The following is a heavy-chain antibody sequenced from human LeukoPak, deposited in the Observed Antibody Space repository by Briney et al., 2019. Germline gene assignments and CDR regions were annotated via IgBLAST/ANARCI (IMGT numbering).Heavy chain of an antibody. V-gene: IGHV1-18*01. CDR2: ISAYNGNT. CDR1: GYTFTSYG. CDR3: ARDPTLRSQRNYYYYYMDV. J-gene: IGHJ6*03. Sequence: ASVKVSCKASGYTFTSYGISWVRQAPGQGLEWMGWISAYNGNTNYAQKLQGRVTMTTDTSTSTAYMELRGLRSDDTAVYYCARDPTLRSQRNYYYYYMDVWGKGTTVTVSS. D-gene: IGHD4-17*01.